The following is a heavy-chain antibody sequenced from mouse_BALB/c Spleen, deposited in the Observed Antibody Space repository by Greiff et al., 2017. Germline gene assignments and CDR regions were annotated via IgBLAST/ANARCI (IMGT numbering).Heavy chain of an antibody. CDR3: AFITTVVATYYYAMDY. CDR1: GYSITSDYA. D-gene: IGHD1-1*01. Sequence: EVQLVESGPGLVKPSQSLSLTCTVTGYSITSDYAWNWIRQFPGNKLEWMGYISYSGSTSYNPSLKSRISITRDTSKNQFFLQLNSVTTEDTATYYCAFITTVVATYYYAMDYWGQGTSVTVSS. V-gene: IGHV3-2*02. CDR2: ISYSGST. J-gene: IGHJ4*01.